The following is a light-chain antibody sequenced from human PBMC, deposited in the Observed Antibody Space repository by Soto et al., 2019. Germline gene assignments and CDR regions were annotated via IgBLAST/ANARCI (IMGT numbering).Light chain of an antibody. CDR2: GNS. CDR3: QSYDSSLSGHYV. J-gene: IGLJ1*01. CDR1: SSNIGAGYD. V-gene: IGLV1-40*01. Sequence: QPVLTQPPSVSGAPGQRVTISCTGSSSNIGAGYDVHWYQQLPGTAPKLLIYGNSNRPSGVPDRFSGSKSGTAASLAITGLQAEDEADYCCQSYDSSLSGHYVFGTGTKLTVL.